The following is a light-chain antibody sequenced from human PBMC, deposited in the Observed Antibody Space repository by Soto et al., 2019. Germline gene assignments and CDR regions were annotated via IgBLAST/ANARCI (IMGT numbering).Light chain of an antibody. CDR3: SSYAGNNNPYV. CDR2: YDD. CDR1: SSNIGNNA. Sequence: QSVLTQPPSVSEAPRQRVTISCSGSSSNIGNNAVNWYQQLPGKAPKLLIYYDDLLPSGVSDRFSGSKSGTSASLAISGLQSEDEADYYCSSYAGNNNPYVFGPGTKGTVL. J-gene: IGLJ1*01. V-gene: IGLV1-36*01.